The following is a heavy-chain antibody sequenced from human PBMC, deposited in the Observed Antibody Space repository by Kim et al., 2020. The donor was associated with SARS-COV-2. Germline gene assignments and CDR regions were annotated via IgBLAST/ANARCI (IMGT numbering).Heavy chain of an antibody. D-gene: IGHD5-12*01. Sequence: ASVKVSCKASGYTFTSYGISWVRQAPGQGLEWMGWISAYNGNTNYAQKLQGRVTMTTDTSTSTAYMELRSLRSDDTAVYYCARAHPPKWLRFGDYYYYYGMDVWGQGTTVTVSS. V-gene: IGHV1-18*01. J-gene: IGHJ6*02. CDR2: ISAYNGNT. CDR1: GYTFTSYG. CDR3: ARAHPPKWLRFGDYYYYYGMDV.